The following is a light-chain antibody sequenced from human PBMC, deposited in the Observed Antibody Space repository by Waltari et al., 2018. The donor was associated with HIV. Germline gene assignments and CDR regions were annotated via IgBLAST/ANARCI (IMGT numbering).Light chain of an antibody. CDR1: TSNIGGNT. CDR2: SNT. J-gene: IGLJ1*01. Sequence: QSVLAQPPSASGTPGQRVTISCSGSTSNIGGNTVSWYQQLPGTAPKLLIYSNTGLPSEVPDRLSRSTSGTSASRVISGLQSEDEADYYCAAWDDSLKGGAFGTGTKVTVL. CDR3: AAWDDSLKGGA. V-gene: IGLV1-44*01.